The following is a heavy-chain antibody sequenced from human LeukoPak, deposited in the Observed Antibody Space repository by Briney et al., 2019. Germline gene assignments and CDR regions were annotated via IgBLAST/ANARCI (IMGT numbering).Heavy chain of an antibody. V-gene: IGHV1-24*01. CDR2: FDPEDGET. J-gene: IGHJ4*02. CDR1: GYTLTELS. D-gene: IGHD3-9*01. CDR3: ARDFFRYFDWLL. Sequence: ASVKVSCKVSGYTLTELSMHWVRQAPGKGLEWMGGFDPEDGETIYAQKFQGRVTMTRDTSISTAYMELSRLRSDDTAVYYCARDFFRYFDWLLWGQGTLVTVSS.